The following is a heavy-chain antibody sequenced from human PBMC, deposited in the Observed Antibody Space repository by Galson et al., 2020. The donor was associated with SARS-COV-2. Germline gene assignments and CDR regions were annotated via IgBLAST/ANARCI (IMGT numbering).Heavy chain of an antibody. Sequence: SETLSLTCAVYGGSFSGYYWSWIRQPPGKGLEWIGEINHSGSTNYNPSLKSRVTISVDTSKNQFSLKLSSVTAADTAVYYCARGCKRWLFGFMYFDYWGQGTLVTVSS. CDR3: ARGCKRWLFGFMYFDY. J-gene: IGHJ4*02. CDR1: GGSFSGYY. CDR2: INHSGST. V-gene: IGHV4-34*01. D-gene: IGHD3-22*01.